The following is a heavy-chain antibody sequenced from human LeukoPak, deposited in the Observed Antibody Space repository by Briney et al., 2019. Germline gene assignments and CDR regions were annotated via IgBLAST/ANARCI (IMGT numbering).Heavy chain of an antibody. Sequence: GALRLSCAASGFTLSTNYMSWVRQAPGKGLEWVSVLYSGGNTNYADAVKGRFTISRDNSKNTLYLQMNSLRSEDTAVYYCARGGLGDYDFWSGYFWGQGTLVTVSS. V-gene: IGHV3-66*02. CDR2: LYSGGNT. CDR3: ARGGLGDYDFWSGYF. D-gene: IGHD3-3*01. CDR1: GFTLSTNY. J-gene: IGHJ4*02.